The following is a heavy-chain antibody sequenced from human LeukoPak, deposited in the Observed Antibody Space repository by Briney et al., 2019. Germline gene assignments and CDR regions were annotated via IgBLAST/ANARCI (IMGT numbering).Heavy chain of an antibody. Sequence: PGGSLRLSXAASGFTFSSYAMSWVRQAPGKGLEWVSSISGSGGSTYYSDSVKGRFTISRDNPNNTLYLQLNSLRAEDTAVYYCAKDRSSGWYDAFDIWGQGTMVIVSS. CDR3: AKDRSSGWYDAFDI. D-gene: IGHD6-19*01. CDR1: GFTFSSYA. J-gene: IGHJ3*02. V-gene: IGHV3-23*01. CDR2: ISGSGGST.